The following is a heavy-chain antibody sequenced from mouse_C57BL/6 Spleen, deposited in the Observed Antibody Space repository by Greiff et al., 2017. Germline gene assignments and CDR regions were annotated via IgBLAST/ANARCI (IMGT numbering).Heavy chain of an antibody. D-gene: IGHD2-2*01. Sequence: QVQLQQSGAELVRPGSSVKLSCKASGYTFTSYWMHWVKQRPIQGLEWIGNIDPSDSETHYNQKFKDKATLTVDKSSSTAYMQLSSLTSEDSAVYYCAREGGYDDAMDYWGQGTSVTVSS. J-gene: IGHJ4*01. CDR3: AREGGYDDAMDY. CDR1: GYTFTSYW. V-gene: IGHV1-52*01. CDR2: IDPSDSET.